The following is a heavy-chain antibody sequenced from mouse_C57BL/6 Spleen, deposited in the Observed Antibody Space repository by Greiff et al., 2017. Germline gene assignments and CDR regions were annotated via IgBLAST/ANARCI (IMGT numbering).Heavy chain of an antibody. CDR1: GYSFTSYY. V-gene: IGHV1-66*01. Sequence: VQLQQSGPELVKPGASVKISCKASGYSFTSYYIHWVKQRPGQGLEWIGWIYPGSGNTKYNEKFKGKATLTADTSSSTAYMQLSSLTSEDSAVYYCARERGGGYFDVWGTWTTVTVSS. J-gene: IGHJ1*03. CDR3: ARERGGGYFDV. CDR2: IYPGSGNT.